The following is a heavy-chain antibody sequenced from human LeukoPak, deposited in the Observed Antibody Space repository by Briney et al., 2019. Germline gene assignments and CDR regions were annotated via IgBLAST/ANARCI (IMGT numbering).Heavy chain of an antibody. D-gene: IGHD5-12*01. CDR3: ARSGYCGYDLGDY. CDR1: GFTFSSYW. V-gene: IGHV3-74*01. J-gene: IGHJ4*02. CDR2: INSDGSST. Sequence: GGSLRLSCAASGFTFSSYWMHWVRQAPGKGLVWVSRINSDGSSTSYADSVKGRFTISRDNAKNTLYLQMNSLRAEDTAVYYCARSGYCGYDLGDYWGQGTLVTVSS.